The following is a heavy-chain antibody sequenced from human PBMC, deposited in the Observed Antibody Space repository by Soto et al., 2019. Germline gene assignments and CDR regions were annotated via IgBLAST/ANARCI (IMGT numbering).Heavy chain of an antibody. CDR2: ISPHSGNT. V-gene: IGHV1-18*01. Sequence: ASVKVSCKASGYTFTNYGVTWVRQAPGQGLEWMGWISPHSGNTNHAQKFQGRVTMTTDTSTSTAYMELRSLTSDDTAVYFCARRVSYYYGMDVWGQGTTVTVSS. CDR3: ARRVSYYYGMDV. J-gene: IGHJ6*02. CDR1: GYTFTNYG. D-gene: IGHD3-3*01.